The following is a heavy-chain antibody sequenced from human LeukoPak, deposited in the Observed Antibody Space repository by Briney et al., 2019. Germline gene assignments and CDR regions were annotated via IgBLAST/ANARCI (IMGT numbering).Heavy chain of an antibody. CDR2: IYPGDSDT. CDR1: GSAFAISW. Sequence: GASLQISCKGSGSAFAISWIGWVRPMPGKGLEWMGIIYPGDSDTRYSQSFQGQVTISADKSISTAYLQWNSLKASHTAMYYCARMQNWRLRYWGQGTLVTVPS. V-gene: IGHV5-51*01. CDR3: ARMQNWRLRY. J-gene: IGHJ4*02. D-gene: IGHD1-1*01.